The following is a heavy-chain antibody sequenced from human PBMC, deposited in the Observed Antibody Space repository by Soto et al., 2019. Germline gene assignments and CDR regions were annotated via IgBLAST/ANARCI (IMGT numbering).Heavy chain of an antibody. Sequence: GGSLRLSCAASGVTFSSYAMNWVRQAPGKGLEWVSAISGSGGSTYYADSVKGRFTISRDNSKNTLYLQMNSLRAEDTAVYYCAKDSVINWFDPWGQGTLVTVSS. J-gene: IGHJ5*02. CDR2: ISGSGGST. CDR3: AKDSVINWFDP. V-gene: IGHV3-23*01. CDR1: GVTFSSYA.